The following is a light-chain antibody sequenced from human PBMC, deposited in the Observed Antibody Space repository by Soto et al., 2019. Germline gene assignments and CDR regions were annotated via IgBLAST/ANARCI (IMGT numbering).Light chain of an antibody. CDR3: SSHSNITPYV. Sequence: QSVLTQPASVSGSPGQSITISCTGTSRDVGAYNYVSWYQQHPGKAPKLMVYDVTNRPSGVSVRFSGSKSGNTASLTISGLQAEDEADYFCSSHSNITPYVFGTGTKVTVL. V-gene: IGLV2-14*01. CDR2: DVT. CDR1: SRDVGAYNY. J-gene: IGLJ1*01.